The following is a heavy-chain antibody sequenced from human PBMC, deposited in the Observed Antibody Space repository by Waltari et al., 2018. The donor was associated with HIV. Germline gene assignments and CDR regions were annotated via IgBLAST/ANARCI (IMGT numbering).Heavy chain of an antibody. V-gene: IGHV4-34*01. CDR3: ARARLVSRGQYCSTTSCLPHYYYYYGMDV. J-gene: IGHJ6*02. CDR2: INHSGST. D-gene: IGHD2-2*01. Sequence: QVQLRQWGAGLLKPSETLSLTCAVYGGSFSGSYCSWIRQPPGKGLAWIGEINHSGSTNYNPSLKSRVTISVDTSKNQFSLKLTSVTAADTAVFYCARARLVSRGQYCSTTSCLPHYYYYYGMDVWGQGTTVTVSS. CDR1: GGSFSGSY.